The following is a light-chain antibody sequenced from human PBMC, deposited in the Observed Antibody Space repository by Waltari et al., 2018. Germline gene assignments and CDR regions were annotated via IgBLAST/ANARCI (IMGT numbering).Light chain of an antibody. CDR3: QQYDGSSVT. CDR2: GAS. CDR1: QTSSGSW. Sequence: EIVLPHSPGSLSLSPGERATLSCRASQTSSGSWLTWYQQKPGQAPRLLIYGASSRATGIPDRFSGSGSGTDFTLTISRLEPEDFAVYYCQQYDGSSVTFGGGTKVEIK. J-gene: IGKJ4*01. V-gene: IGKV3-20*01.